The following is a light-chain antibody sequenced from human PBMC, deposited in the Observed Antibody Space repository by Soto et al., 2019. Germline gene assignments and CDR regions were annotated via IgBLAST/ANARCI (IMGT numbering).Light chain of an antibody. V-gene: IGKV1-5*01. CDR3: QEYNSYPIT. CDR2: DVS. CDR1: QNVSTW. Sequence: DIQMTPSPSTLSASGGDRGTISCWASQNVSTWLAWYQHKPRKAPKLLLFDVSNLESGVPSRFSGSGSGTDFTLTISSLQPEDFATYYCQEYNSYPITFGQGTRLEIK. J-gene: IGKJ5*01.